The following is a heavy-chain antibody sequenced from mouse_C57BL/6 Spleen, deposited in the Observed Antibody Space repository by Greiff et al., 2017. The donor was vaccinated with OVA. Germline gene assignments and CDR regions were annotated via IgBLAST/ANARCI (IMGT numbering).Heavy chain of an antibody. CDR3: VRQGVVATSRYFDV. V-gene: IGHV10-1*01. J-gene: IGHJ1*03. D-gene: IGHD1-1*01. Sequence: EVQGVGSGGGLGQPKGSLKLSCAASGFSFNTYAMNWVRQAPGKGLEWVARIRSKSNNYATYYADSVKDRFTISRDDSESMLYLQMNNLKTEDTAMYYCVRQGVVATSRYFDVWGTGTTVTVSS. CDR1: GFSFNTYA. CDR2: IRSKSNNYAT.